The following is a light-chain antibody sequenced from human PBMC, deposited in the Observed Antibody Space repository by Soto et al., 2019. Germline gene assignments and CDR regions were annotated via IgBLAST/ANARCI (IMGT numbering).Light chain of an antibody. CDR1: SSNIGNNA. CDR2: FDD. CDR3: AVWDDSLNGPL. Sequence: QSVLTQPPSVSAAPRQRVTITCSGSSSNIGNNAVNWYQQFPGKAPRLLIHFDDRVASGVSDRFSGSKSGTSASLAISGLQYAQQDAYFCAVWDDSLNGPLFGGRTKLTVL. V-gene: IGLV1-36*01. J-gene: IGLJ3*02.